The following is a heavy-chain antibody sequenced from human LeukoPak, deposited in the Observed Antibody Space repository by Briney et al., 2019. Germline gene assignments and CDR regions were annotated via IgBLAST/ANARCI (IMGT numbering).Heavy chain of an antibody. V-gene: IGHV3-21*04. Sequence: GRSLRLSCAASGFTFSSYAMHWVRQAPGKGLEWVSSISSSSSYIYYADSVKGRFTISRDNAKNSLYLQMNSLRAEDTAVYYCARDGHDAFDIWGQGTMVTVSS. J-gene: IGHJ3*02. CDR2: ISSSSSYI. CDR3: ARDGHDAFDI. CDR1: GFTFSSYA.